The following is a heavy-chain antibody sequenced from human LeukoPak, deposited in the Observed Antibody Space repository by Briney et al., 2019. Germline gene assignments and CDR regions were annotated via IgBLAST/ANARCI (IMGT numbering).Heavy chain of an antibody. CDR1: GFTFSSYG. CDR3: ARGVGNYYDNSGYQN. J-gene: IGHJ4*02. CDR2: IRYDGSNK. D-gene: IGHD3-22*01. Sequence: PGGSLRLSCAASGFTFSSYGMHWVRQAPGKGLEWVAFIRYDGSNKYYADSVKGRFTISRDNSKNTLYLQMNSLRAEDTAVYYCARGVGNYYDNSGYQNWGQGTLVTVSS. V-gene: IGHV3-30*02.